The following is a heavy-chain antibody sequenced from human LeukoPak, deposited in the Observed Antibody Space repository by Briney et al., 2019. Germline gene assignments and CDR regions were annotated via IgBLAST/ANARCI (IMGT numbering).Heavy chain of an antibody. D-gene: IGHD3-22*01. V-gene: IGHV3-33*01. Sequence: GRSLRLSCAASGFTFSSYGMHWVRQAPGKGLEWVAVIWYDGTNKYYADSVKGRFTISRDNSKNTLFLQMNSLRAEDTAVYYCARAVYDSSSYLTLWGQGTLVTVSS. CDR2: IWYDGTNK. J-gene: IGHJ4*02. CDR1: GFTFSSYG. CDR3: ARAVYDSSSYLTL.